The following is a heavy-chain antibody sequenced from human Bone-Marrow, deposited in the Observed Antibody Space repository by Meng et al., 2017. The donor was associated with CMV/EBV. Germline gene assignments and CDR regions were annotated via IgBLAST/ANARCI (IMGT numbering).Heavy chain of an antibody. D-gene: IGHD6-13*01. Sequence: ASVKVSCKASCYTFTSYGISWVRQAPGQGLEWMGWISAYNGNTNYAQKLQGRVTMTTDTSTSTDYMELRSLRSDDTAVYYCARGGYSSSWSSFGYWGQGTLVTVSS. V-gene: IGHV1-18*01. CDR3: ARGGYSSSWSSFGY. CDR1: CYTFTSYG. J-gene: IGHJ4*02. CDR2: ISAYNGNT.